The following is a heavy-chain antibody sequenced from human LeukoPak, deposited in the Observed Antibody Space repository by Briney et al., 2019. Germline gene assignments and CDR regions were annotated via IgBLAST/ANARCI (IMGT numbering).Heavy chain of an antibody. J-gene: IGHJ6*02. Sequence: SETLSLTCAVYGGSFSGYYWSWIRQPPGKGLEWIGEINHSGSTNYNPSLKSRVTISVDTSKNQFSLKLSSVTAADTAVYYCARGKPRYCSSTSCYKLHYYGMDVWGQGTTVTVSS. V-gene: IGHV4-34*01. D-gene: IGHD2-2*02. CDR3: ARGKPRYCSSTSCYKLHYYGMDV. CDR1: GGSFSGYY. CDR2: INHSGST.